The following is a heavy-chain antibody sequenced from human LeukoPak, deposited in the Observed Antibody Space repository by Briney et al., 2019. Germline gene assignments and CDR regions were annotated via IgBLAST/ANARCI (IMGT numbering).Heavy chain of an antibody. CDR3: ARTPVVVAAEYYFDY. V-gene: IGHV4-34*01. D-gene: IGHD2-15*01. CDR1: GGSFSGYY. Sequence: SETLSLTCAVYGGSFSGYYWSWIRQPPGKVLEWIGEINHSGSTNYNPSLKSRVTISVDTSKNQFSLKLSSVTAADTAVYYCARTPVVVAAEYYFDYWGQGTLVTVSS. J-gene: IGHJ4*02. CDR2: INHSGST.